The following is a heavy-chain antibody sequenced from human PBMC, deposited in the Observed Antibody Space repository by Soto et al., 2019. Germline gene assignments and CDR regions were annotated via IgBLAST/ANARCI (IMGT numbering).Heavy chain of an antibody. J-gene: IGHJ6*02. D-gene: IGHD6-19*01. CDR2: ISGSGGST. V-gene: IGHV3-23*01. CDR1: GFTFSSYA. CDR3: AKHLLAGAYYYYYYGMDV. Sequence: GSLRLSCAASGFTFSSYAMSWFRQAPVKGLEWVSAISGSGGSTYYADSVKGRFTISRDKSKNTLYLQMNSLRAEDTAVYYCAKHLLAGAYYYYYYGMDVWGQGTSVTVSS.